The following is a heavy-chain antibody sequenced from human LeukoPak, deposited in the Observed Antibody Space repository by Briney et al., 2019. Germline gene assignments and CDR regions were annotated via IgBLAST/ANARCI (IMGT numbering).Heavy chain of an antibody. D-gene: IGHD3-16*01. V-gene: IGHV3-7*03. CDR2: IKEDGSEK. CDR3: ATIQGGLDY. J-gene: IGHJ4*02. Sequence: GGSLRLSCAASGFTFSSFWMSWVRQAPGKGLEWVANIKEDGSEKYYVDSVKGRFTISRDNAENSLYLQMNSLRAEDTAVYYCATIQGGLDYWGQGTLVTVSS. CDR1: GFTFSSFW.